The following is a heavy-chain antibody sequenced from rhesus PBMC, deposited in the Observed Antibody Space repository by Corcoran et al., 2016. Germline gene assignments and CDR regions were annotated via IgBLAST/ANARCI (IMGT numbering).Heavy chain of an antibody. CDR2: IYGSSTST. CDR3: ARDHFMVATGIDY. CDR1: GGSISDSYR. D-gene: IGHD4-4*01. Sequence: QVQLQESGPGVVKPSETLSLTCAVSGGSISDSYRWSWIRQPPGKGLEWIGYIYGSSTSTNYNPSLKRLVTISKDTSKNQVSVKLSSVTAADTAVYYCARDHFMVATGIDYWGQGVLVTVSS. V-gene: IGHV4S10*01. J-gene: IGHJ4*01.